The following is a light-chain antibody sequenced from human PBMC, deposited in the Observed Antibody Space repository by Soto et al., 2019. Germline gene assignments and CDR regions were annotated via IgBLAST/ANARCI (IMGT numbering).Light chain of an antibody. CDR3: QQYGNSPQP. J-gene: IGKJ1*01. CDR2: GAS. V-gene: IGKV3-20*01. Sequence: EIVLTQSPYTLSLXPGERATVXXRASQSVSSDYLVWYQQKPGQAPRLLIYGASRRATGIPDRFSGGGSGTDFILTISRLEPEDFAVYYCQQYGNSPQPFGQGTKVDI. CDR1: QSVSSDY.